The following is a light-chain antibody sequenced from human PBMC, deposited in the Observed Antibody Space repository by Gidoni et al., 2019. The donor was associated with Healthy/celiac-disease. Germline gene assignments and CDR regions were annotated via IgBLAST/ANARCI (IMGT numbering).Light chain of an antibody. CDR3: AAWDDSLNGGV. V-gene: IGLV1-44*01. J-gene: IGLJ3*02. CDR2: SNN. CDR1: SSNIGSNT. Sequence: QSVLTQPPPASGTTGPRVTISCSGSSSNIGSNTVHGYQQLPGTAPKLLIYSNNQRPSGVPDRFSGSKSGTSASLAISGLQSEDEADYYCAAWDDSLNGGVFGGGTKLTVL.